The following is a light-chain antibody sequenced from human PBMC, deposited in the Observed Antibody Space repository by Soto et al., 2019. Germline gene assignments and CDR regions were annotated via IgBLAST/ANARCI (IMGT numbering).Light chain of an antibody. CDR3: QQYGSSPRLT. CDR2: GAS. V-gene: IGKV3-20*01. CDR1: QSVSSSY. J-gene: IGKJ4*01. Sequence: EIVLTQSPGTLSLSPGERATLSCRASQSVSSSYLAWYQQKPGQAPRLLIYGASSRATGIADRFSGSGSGTDLTLTIIRLEPEDFAAYYCQQYGSSPRLTFGGGTKVEIK.